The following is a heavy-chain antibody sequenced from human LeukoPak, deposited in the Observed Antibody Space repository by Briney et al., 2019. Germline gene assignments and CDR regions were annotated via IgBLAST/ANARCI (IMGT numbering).Heavy chain of an antibody. CDR3: ARLSRWLSSHYFDY. D-gene: IGHD6-19*01. CDR1: GGSISSSSYY. V-gene: IGHV4-39*01. CDR2: IYYSGST. Sequence: SETLSLTCTVSGGSISSSSYYWGWIRQPPGKGLEWIGSIYYSGSTYYNPSLKSRVTISVDTSKNQFSLKLSSVTAADTAVYYCARLSRWLSSHYFDYWGQGTLVTVSS. J-gene: IGHJ4*02.